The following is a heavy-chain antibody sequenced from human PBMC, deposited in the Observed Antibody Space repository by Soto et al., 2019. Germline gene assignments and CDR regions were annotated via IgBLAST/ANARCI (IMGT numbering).Heavy chain of an antibody. CDR2: IYYSGST. Sequence: SETLSLTCTVSGGSISSYYWSWIRQPPGKGLEWIGYIYYSGSTNYNPSLKSRVTISVDTSKNQFSLKLSSVTAADTAVYYCAREREYYYDSSGYYGPYAFDIWGQGTMVTVSS. CDR1: GGSISSYY. J-gene: IGHJ3*02. CDR3: AREREYYYDSSGYYGPYAFDI. V-gene: IGHV4-59*01. D-gene: IGHD3-22*01.